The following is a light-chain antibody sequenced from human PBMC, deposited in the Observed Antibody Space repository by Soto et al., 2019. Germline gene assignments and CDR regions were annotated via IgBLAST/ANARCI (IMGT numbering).Light chain of an antibody. CDR3: QQRSNWAFT. J-gene: IGKJ3*01. V-gene: IGKV3-11*01. CDR2: DAS. Sequence: EIVLTQSPATLSLSPGERATLSCRASQSVSSYLAWYQQKPGQAPRLLINDASNRATGIPARFSGSGSGTDFTLTISSLEPEDFAVYYCQQRSNWAFTFGPGTKVDVK. CDR1: QSVSSY.